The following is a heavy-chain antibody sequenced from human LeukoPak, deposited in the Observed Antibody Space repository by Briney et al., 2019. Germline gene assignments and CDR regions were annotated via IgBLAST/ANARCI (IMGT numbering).Heavy chain of an antibody. D-gene: IGHD2-2*01. CDR1: GYNFTTYC. CDR3: ARHFIVVVPSSLRIGTYSYYMDV. CDR2: IYPGDSDV. Sequence: GEALKISCKGSGYNFTTYCVGWVRQMPGKGLEWMGTIYPGDSDVRYSPSFQGQVTISVDRSISTAYLQWNSLKASDTAIYYCARHFIVVVPSSLRIGTYSYYMDVWGKGTTVTVSS. J-gene: IGHJ6*03. V-gene: IGHV5-51*01.